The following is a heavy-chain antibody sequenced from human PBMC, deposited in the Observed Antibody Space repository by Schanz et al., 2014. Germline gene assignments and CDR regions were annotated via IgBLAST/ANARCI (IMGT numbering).Heavy chain of an antibody. CDR3: AKDGRLPYYGTGSDFDY. CDR2: MIGSGSSV. CDR1: GFVFRTFV. J-gene: IGHJ4*02. V-gene: IGHV3-23*01. Sequence: EVQLLESGGGLVQPGGSLRLSCAASGFVFRTFVMYWVRQAPGKGLEWVSRMIGSGSSVFYADSVKGRFTISRDNLKNTVYLQMNSLRAGDTAVYYCAKDGRLPYYGTGSDFDYWGQGTLVAVSS. D-gene: IGHD3-22*01.